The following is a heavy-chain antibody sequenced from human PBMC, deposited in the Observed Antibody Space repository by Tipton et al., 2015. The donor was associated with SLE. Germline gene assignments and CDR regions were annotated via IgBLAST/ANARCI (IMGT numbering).Heavy chain of an antibody. D-gene: IGHD1-26*01. Sequence: VTISVDTSKNQFSLKLSSVTAADTAVYYCARGWELGHFDYWGQGTLVTVSS. CDR3: ARGWELGHFDY. V-gene: IGHV4-30-2*04. J-gene: IGHJ4*02.